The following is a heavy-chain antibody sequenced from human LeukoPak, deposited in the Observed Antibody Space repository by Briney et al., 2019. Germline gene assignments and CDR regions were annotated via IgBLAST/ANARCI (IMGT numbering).Heavy chain of an antibody. CDR1: GGSISSLY. CDR3: ARQRTCSNSSPFDY. D-gene: IGHD6-6*01. Sequence: PSETLSLTCSVSGGSISSLYWSWVRQPPGKGLEWIGYIYYTGSTNYNPSLKSRVTMFVDMSKNQFSLRLSSVTAADTAVYYCARQRTCSNSSPFDYWGQGTLVTVSS. V-gene: IGHV4-59*08. J-gene: IGHJ4*02. CDR2: IYYTGST.